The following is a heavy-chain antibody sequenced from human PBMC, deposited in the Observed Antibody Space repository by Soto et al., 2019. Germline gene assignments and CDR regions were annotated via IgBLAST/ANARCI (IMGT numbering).Heavy chain of an antibody. CDR3: ARDAVTTFYYYYYGMDV. CDR2: IYHSGST. Sequence: PSETLSLTCAVSGYSISNGYYWGWIRQPPGKGLEWIGSIYHSGSTYYNPSLKSRVTISVDTSKNQFSLKLSSVTAADTAVYYCARDAVTTFYYYYYGMDVWGQGTTVTVSS. D-gene: IGHD4-17*01. J-gene: IGHJ6*02. V-gene: IGHV4-38-2*02. CDR1: GYSISNGYY.